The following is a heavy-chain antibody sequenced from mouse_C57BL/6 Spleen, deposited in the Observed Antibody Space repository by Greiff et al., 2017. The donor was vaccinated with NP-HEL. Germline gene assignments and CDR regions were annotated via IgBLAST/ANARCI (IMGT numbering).Heavy chain of an antibody. J-gene: IGHJ2*01. CDR1: GFTFSDYG. D-gene: IGHD2-5*01. Sequence: EVQLVESGGGLVKPGGSLKLSCAASGFTFSDYGMHWVRQAPEKGLEWVAYISSGSSTIYYVDTVKGRFTISRDNDKNTLFLQMTSLRSEDTAMYYCAAYYSNGLDYWGQGTTLTVSS. V-gene: IGHV5-17*01. CDR3: AAYYSNGLDY. CDR2: ISSGSSTI.